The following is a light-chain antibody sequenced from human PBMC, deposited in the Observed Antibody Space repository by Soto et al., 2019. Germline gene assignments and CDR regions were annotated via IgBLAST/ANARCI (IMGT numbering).Light chain of an antibody. J-gene: IGLJ2*01. V-gene: IGLV2-14*01. Sequence: QSVLTQPASVSGSPGQSITISCTGTSSDIGGFNRVSWYQQHPGKAPKLMIFDVGYRPSGVSNRFSASKSGNTAALTISGLQAKDDADYYCSSYTSSSTLLFGGGTKLTVL. CDR1: SSDIGGFNR. CDR3: SSYTSSSTLL. CDR2: DVG.